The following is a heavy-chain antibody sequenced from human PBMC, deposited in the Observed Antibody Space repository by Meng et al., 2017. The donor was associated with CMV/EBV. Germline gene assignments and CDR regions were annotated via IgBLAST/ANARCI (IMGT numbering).Heavy chain of an antibody. J-gene: IGHJ4*02. CDR1: GFTVSSNY. CDR2: IYSGGST. Sequence: GESLKISCAASGFTVSSNYMSWVRQAPGKGLEWVSAIYSGGSTYYADSVKGRFTISRDNSKNTLYLQMNSLRAEDTAVYYCARGGSGWYYFDYWGQGTLVTVSS. V-gene: IGHV3-53*01. CDR3: ARGGSGWYYFDY. D-gene: IGHD6-19*01.